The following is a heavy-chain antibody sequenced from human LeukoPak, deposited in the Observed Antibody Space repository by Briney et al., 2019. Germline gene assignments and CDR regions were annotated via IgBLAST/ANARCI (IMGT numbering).Heavy chain of an antibody. CDR3: ARDRGCSSTSCYSWFDP. CDR1: GGSISSGSYY. Sequence: KPSETLSLTCTVSGGSISSGSYYWSWIRQPAGKGLEWIGRIYTSGSTNYNPSLKSRVTISVDTSKNQFSLKLSSVTAADTAVYYCARDRGCSSTSCYSWFDPWGQGTLVTVSS. CDR2: IYTSGST. D-gene: IGHD2-2*01. V-gene: IGHV4-61*02. J-gene: IGHJ5*02.